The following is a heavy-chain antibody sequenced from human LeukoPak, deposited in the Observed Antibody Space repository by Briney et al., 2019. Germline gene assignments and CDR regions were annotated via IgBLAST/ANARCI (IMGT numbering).Heavy chain of an antibody. D-gene: IGHD3-3*01. V-gene: IGHV3-74*01. CDR1: GFTFSNYW. CDR3: ARALYDFWSGYYIANYMDV. Sequence: GGSLRLSCTASGFTFSNYWMLWVRQAPGKGLVWVSRINTDGSSTSYADSVKGRLTISRDNAKNTLFLQMNSLRAEDTAVYYCARALYDFWSGYYIANYMDVWGKGTPVTVSS. CDR2: INTDGSST. J-gene: IGHJ6*03.